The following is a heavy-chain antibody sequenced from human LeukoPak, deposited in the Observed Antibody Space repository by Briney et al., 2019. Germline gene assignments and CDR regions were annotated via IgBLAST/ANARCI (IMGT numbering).Heavy chain of an antibody. V-gene: IGHV1-69*06. CDR2: IIPIFGTA. Sequence: SVKVSYKASGGTFSSYAISWVRQAPGQGLEWMGGIIPIFGTANYAQKFQGRVTITADKSTSTAYMELSSLRSEDTAVYYCARLYCSGGSCYDYWGQGTLVTVSS. CDR3: ARLYCSGGSCYDY. CDR1: GGTFSSYA. J-gene: IGHJ4*02. D-gene: IGHD2-15*01.